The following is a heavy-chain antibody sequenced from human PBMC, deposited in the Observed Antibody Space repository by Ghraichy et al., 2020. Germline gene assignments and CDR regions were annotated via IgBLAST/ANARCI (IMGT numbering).Heavy chain of an antibody. CDR1: GYTFTGYY. Sequence: ASVKVSCKASGYTFTGYYMHWVRQAPGQGLEWMGWINPNSGGTNYAQKFQGRVTMTRDTSISTAYMELSRLRSDDTAVYYCARDREDIVVVPAALRTYGMDVWGQGTTVTVSS. J-gene: IGHJ6*02. V-gene: IGHV1-2*02. CDR2: INPNSGGT. CDR3: ARDREDIVVVPAALRTYGMDV. D-gene: IGHD2-2*01.